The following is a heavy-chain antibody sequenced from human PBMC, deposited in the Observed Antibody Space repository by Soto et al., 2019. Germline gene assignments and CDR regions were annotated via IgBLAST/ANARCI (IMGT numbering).Heavy chain of an antibody. CDR2: IYWNDDK. CDR3: AHIFFLMIRRPPRSTLFPTRRSSDL. J-gene: IGHJ2*01. Sequence: SGPTLVNPTQTLTLTCTFSGFSLSTSGVGVGWIRQPPGKALEWLALIYWNDDKRYSPSLKSRLTITKDTSKDQVVLTMTNMDPVDTATYYCAHIFFLMIRRPPRSTLFPTRRSSDL. V-gene: IGHV2-5*01. D-gene: IGHD4-17*01. CDR1: GFSLSTSGVG.